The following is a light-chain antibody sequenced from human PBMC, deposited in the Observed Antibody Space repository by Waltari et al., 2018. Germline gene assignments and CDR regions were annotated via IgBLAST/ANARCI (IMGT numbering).Light chain of an antibody. J-gene: IGLJ1*01. CDR2: DVS. V-gene: IGLV2-14*01. Sequence: QSALTQPASVSGSPGQAITISCTGTSTDVGGYDYVSWYQQHPGKAPRLMIFDVSKRPSGVSNRFSGTKSGYTASLSISGLQAEDEADYYCSSYTSSTTSYVFGTGTKVTVL. CDR3: SSYTSSTTSYV. CDR1: STDVGGYDY.